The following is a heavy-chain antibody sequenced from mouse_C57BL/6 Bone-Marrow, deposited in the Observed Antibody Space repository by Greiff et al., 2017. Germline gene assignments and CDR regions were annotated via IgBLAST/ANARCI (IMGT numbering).Heavy chain of an antibody. J-gene: IGHJ4*01. CDR1: GYTFTSYG. D-gene: IGHD2-10*01. CDR2: IYPRSGTT. V-gene: IGHV1-81*01. Sequence: QVQLQQSGAELARPGASVKLSCKASGYTFTSYGISWVKQRTGQGLEWIGEIYPRSGTTYYNEKFKGKATLTADKSSSTAYMELRSLTSEDSAVYFCARSAPPLLSSYAMDYWGQGTSVTVSS. CDR3: ARSAPPLLSSYAMDY.